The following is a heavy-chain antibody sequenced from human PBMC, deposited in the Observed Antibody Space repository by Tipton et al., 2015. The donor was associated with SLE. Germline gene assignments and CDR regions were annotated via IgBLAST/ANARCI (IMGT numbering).Heavy chain of an antibody. CDR1: GFTFSKYW. V-gene: IGHV3-74*01. J-gene: IGHJ6*02. D-gene: IGHD3-3*01. Sequence: SLRLSCAASGFTFSKYWMHWVRQVPGKGLVWVSRINTDGRVTDHADSVEGRFTISRDNARNTLYLQMNSLRAEDTAVYYCARDVVGITGYGMDVWGQGTTVTVSS. CDR3: ARDVVGITGYGMDV. CDR2: INTDGRVT.